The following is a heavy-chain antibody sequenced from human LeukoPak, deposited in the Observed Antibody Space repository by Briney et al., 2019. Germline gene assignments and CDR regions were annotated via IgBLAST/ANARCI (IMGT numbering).Heavy chain of an antibody. Sequence: ASVKVSCKASGYTFTSYGISWVRQAPGQGLEWMGWISAYNGNTNYAQKLQGRVTMTTDTSTSTAYMELRSLRSDDTAVYYCARAHYCSGGSCYLGFDPWGQGTLVTVSS. D-gene: IGHD2-15*01. V-gene: IGHV1-18*01. J-gene: IGHJ5*02. CDR1: GYTFTSYG. CDR3: ARAHYCSGGSCYLGFDP. CDR2: ISAYNGNT.